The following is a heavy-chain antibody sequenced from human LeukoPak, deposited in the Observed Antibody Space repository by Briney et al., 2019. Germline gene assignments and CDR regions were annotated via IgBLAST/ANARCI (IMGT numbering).Heavy chain of an antibody. Sequence: ASVKVSRKASGYTFTSYGISWVRQAPGQGLEWMGWISAYNGNTNYAQKLQGRVTMTTDTSTSTAYMELRSLRSDDTAVYYCARDSQAVTQLYGMDVWGQGTTVTVSS. J-gene: IGHJ6*02. V-gene: IGHV1-18*01. CDR2: ISAYNGNT. CDR1: GYTFTSYG. CDR3: ARDSQAVTQLYGMDV. D-gene: IGHD4-17*01.